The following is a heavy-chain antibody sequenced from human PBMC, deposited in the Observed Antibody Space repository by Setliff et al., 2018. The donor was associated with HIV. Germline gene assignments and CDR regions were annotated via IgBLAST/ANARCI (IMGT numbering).Heavy chain of an antibody. CDR2: ISPKSGAT. CDR3: ARRAEDLAINPPSFDYYFDY. D-gene: IGHD3-9*01. CDR1: GYRFTDFY. J-gene: IGHJ4*02. V-gene: IGHV1-2*02. Sequence: GASVKVSCKTFGYRFTDFYVNWVRQAPGQGLEWMGWISPKSGATKNAQKFQGRVTMTRDTSISTVYMELSSLRSDDTALYFCARRAEDLAINPPSFDYYFDYWGQGTPVTVSS.